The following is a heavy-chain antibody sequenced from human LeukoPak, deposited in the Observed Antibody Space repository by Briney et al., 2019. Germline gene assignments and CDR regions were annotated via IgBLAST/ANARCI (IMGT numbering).Heavy chain of an antibody. CDR3: ARLRQPASTGYYMHV. Sequence: GESLKISCKGSGYSFTNRWIGWVRQMPGNGLEWMGIILPADSSTRYSPSFQGQVTSSADKSNSTAYLQWSSLRASDTAMYYCARLRQPASTGYYMHVWGKGTTVTVSS. CDR1: GYSFTNRW. CDR2: ILPADSST. J-gene: IGHJ6*03. V-gene: IGHV5-51*01. D-gene: IGHD2-8*02.